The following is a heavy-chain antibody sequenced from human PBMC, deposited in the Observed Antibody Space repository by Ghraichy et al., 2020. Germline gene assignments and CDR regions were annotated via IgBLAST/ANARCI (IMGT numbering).Heavy chain of an antibody. CDR1: GFTFSSYA. CDR3: AKPPGYCSSTSCPIDY. V-gene: IGHV3-23*01. CDR2: ISGSGGST. D-gene: IGHD2-2*01. J-gene: IGHJ4*02. Sequence: GGSLRLSCAASGFTFSSYAMSWVRQAPGKGLEWVSAISGSGGSTYYADSVKGRFTISRDNSKNTLYLQMNSLRAEDTAVYYCAKPPGYCSSTSCPIDYWGQGSLVTVSS.